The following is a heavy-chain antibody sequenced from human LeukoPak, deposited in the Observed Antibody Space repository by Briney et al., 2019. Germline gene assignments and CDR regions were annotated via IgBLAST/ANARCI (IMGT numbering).Heavy chain of an antibody. CDR3: ARDGNGWDTAMVPSFDP. J-gene: IGHJ5*02. CDR1: GYTFTSYG. Sequence: ASVKVSCKASGYTFTSYGISWVRQAPGQGLEWMGWINPNSGGTNYAQKFQGRVTMTRDTSISTAYMELSRLRSDDTAVYYCARDGNGWDTAMVPSFDPWGQGTLVTVSS. CDR2: INPNSGGT. D-gene: IGHD5-18*01. V-gene: IGHV1-2*02.